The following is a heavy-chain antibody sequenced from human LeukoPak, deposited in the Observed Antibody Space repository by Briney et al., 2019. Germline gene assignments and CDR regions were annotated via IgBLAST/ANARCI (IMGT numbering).Heavy chain of an antibody. CDR1: GFTFSSYW. CDR3: AKQMAVDYFDY. CDR2: INSDGSST. D-gene: IGHD5-24*01. V-gene: IGHV3-74*01. Sequence: PGGSLRLSCAASGFTFSSYWMHWVRQAPGKGLVWVSRINSDGSSTSYADSVKGRFTISRDNAKNTLYLQMYSLRAEDTAVYYCAKQMAVDYFDYWGQGTLVTVSS. J-gene: IGHJ4*02.